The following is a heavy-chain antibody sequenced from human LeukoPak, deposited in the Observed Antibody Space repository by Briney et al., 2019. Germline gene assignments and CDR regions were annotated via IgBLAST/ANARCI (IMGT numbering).Heavy chain of an antibody. Sequence: GASVKVSCKASGYTFTGYYMHWVRQAPGQGLEWMGWVNPNSGGTNYAQKFQGRVTMTRDTSISTAYMELSRLRSDDTAVYYCARDADGGDSVTDWGRGTLVTVSS. D-gene: IGHD2-21*01. V-gene: IGHV1-2*02. CDR1: GYTFTGYY. CDR2: VNPNSGGT. CDR3: ARDADGGDSVTD. J-gene: IGHJ4*02.